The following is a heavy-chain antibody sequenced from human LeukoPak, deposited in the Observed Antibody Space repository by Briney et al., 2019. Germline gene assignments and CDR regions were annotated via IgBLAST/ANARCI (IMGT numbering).Heavy chain of an antibody. CDR3: ARGGSFGLKANLDS. J-gene: IGHJ4*02. V-gene: IGHV1-8*01. Sequence: ASVKVSCKASGYAFTTSDINWVRQATGQGLEWMGWMSPYGGNTRYAQKFQARITMTRNTSASTAYMELSSLTSEDTAVYYCARGGSFGLKANLDSWGQGALVTVSS. CDR1: GYAFTTSD. D-gene: IGHD3/OR15-3a*01. CDR2: MSPYGGNT.